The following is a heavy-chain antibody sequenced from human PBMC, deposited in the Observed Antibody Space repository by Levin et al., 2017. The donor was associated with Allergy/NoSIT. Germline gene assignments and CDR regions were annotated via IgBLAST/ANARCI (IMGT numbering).Heavy chain of an antibody. V-gene: IGHV1-69*06. D-gene: IGHD6-13*01. CDR3: ARALGQLADS. Sequence: ASVKVSCKASGGTYSTYPISWVRQAPGQGLEWMGGIILIFGRANYAQKFQGRVTITADKSTNTAYMELRSLRSEDTAVYYCARALGQLADSWGQGTLVTVSS. J-gene: IGHJ4*02. CDR2: IILIFGRA. CDR1: GGTYSTYP.